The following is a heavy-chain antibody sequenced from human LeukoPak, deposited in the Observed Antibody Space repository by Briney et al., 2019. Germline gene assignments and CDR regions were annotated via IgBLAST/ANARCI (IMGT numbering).Heavy chain of an antibody. CDR1: RFTFSNYT. J-gene: IGHJ3*02. Sequence: PGGSLRLSCAASRFTFSNYTMHWVRQAPGKGLEWVAVISYDGSNKYYAESVKGRFTISRDNSKNTLYLQMKSLRADDTAVYYCTRGYDSSGYYPDAFDIWGQGTMVTVSS. CDR3: TRGYDSSGYYPDAFDI. V-gene: IGHV3-30*04. D-gene: IGHD3-22*01. CDR2: ISYDGSNK.